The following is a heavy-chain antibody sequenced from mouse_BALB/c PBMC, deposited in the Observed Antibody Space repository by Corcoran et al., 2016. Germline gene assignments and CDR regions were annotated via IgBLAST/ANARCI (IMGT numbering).Heavy chain of an antibody. D-gene: IGHD2-3*01. V-gene: IGHV14-3*02. CDR2: IDPANGNT. CDR3: AFDGYHAY. J-gene: IGHJ3*01. CDR1: GFNIKDTY. Sequence: EVQLQQSGAELVKPGAPVKLSCTASGFNIKDTYMHWVKQRPEQGLEWIGRIDPANGNTKYDPKFQGKATITADTSSNTAYLQLSSLTSEDTAVYYCAFDGYHAYWGQGTLVTVSA.